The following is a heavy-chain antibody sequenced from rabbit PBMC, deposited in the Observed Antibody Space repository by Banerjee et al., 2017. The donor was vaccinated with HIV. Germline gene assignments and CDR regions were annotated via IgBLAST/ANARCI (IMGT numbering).Heavy chain of an antibody. J-gene: IGHJ3*01. CDR1: GFDFSSYG. Sequence: QEQLEESGGGLVQPGGSLKLSCKASGFDFSSYGVNWVRQAPGKGLEWIGCIGTGSGNTVYATWAKGRFTISKTSWTTVTLQMTSLTAADTATYFCAREVGYGYAFGLWGQGTLVTVS. V-gene: IGHV1S45*01. CDR3: AREVGYGYAFGL. CDR2: IGTGSGNT. D-gene: IGHD6-1*01.